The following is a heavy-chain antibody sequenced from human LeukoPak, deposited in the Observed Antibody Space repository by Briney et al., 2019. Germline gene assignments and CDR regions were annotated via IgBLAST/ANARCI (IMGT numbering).Heavy chain of an antibody. V-gene: IGHV3-7*01. CDR2: INQDGREK. CDR1: GFTFSTYW. D-gene: IGHD5-24*01. Sequence: GGSLRLSCAASGFTFSTYWMSWVRQAPGKGLEWVANINQDGREKQYVDSVKGRFTISSDNAKNSLYLQMNSLRAEDTAVYYCARDGVRDGLYFDYWGQGTLVTVSS. J-gene: IGHJ4*02. CDR3: ARDGVRDGLYFDY.